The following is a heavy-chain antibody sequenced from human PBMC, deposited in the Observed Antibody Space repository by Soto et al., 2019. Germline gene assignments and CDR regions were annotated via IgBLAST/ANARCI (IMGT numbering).Heavy chain of an antibody. J-gene: IGHJ4*02. CDR3: ARVRYGDFSFQY. CDR2: INPDTGGS. D-gene: IGHD4-17*01. CDR1: GYTFTTFH. V-gene: IGHV1-2*02. Sequence: ASVKVSCKASGYTFTTFHLHWVRLAPGQGLEWMGWINPDTGGSEYGQKFQGRVTLTRDTSMTTAYMELSSLTSDDTAIYFCARVRYGDFSFQYWGQGTPVTVSS.